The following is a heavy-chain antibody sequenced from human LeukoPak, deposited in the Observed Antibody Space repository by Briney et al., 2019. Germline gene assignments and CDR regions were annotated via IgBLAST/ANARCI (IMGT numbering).Heavy chain of an antibody. CDR2: IYPGDSDT. CDR3: ARRWEIAAAPFDY. J-gene: IGHJ4*02. CDR1: GYSFTSYW. Sequence: GESLKIPCKGSGYSFTSYWIGWVRQMPGKGLEWMGIIYPGDSDTRYSPSFQGQVTISADKSISTAYLQWSSLKASDTAMYYCARRWEIAAAPFDYWGQGTLVTVSS. D-gene: IGHD6-13*01. V-gene: IGHV5-51*01.